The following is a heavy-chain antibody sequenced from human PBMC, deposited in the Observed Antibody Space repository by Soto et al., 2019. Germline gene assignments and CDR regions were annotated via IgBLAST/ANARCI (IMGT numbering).Heavy chain of an antibody. CDR3: ARAEGIPAAAGTGPFDY. CDR2: IYSGGST. D-gene: IGHD6-13*01. V-gene: IGHV3-66*01. J-gene: IGHJ4*02. CDR1: GFTVSSNY. Sequence: GGSLRLSCAASGFTVSSNYMSWVRQAPGKGLEWVSVIYSGGSTYYADSVKGRFTISRDNSKNTLYLQMNSLRAEDTAVYYCARAEGIPAAAGTGPFDYWGQGTLVTVSS.